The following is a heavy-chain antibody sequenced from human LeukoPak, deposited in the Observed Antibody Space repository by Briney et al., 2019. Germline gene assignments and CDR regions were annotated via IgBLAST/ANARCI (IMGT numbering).Heavy chain of an antibody. D-gene: IGHD5-24*01. CDR3: ARDGCNEEDWYFDL. CDR1: GFTSSNYA. J-gene: IGHJ2*01. V-gene: IGHV3-30-3*01. CDR2: ISYDGNNK. Sequence: PGGSLRLSCAASGFTSSNYAMHWVRQAPGKGLEWVAVISYDGNNKYYADSVKGRFTISRDNSKKTPYLQMNSLRAEDTAVYYCARDGCNEEDWYFDLWGRGILVTVSS.